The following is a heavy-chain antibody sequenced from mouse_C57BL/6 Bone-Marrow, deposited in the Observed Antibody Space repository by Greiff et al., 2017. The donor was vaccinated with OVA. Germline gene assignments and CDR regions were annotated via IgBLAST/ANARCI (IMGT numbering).Heavy chain of an antibody. V-gene: IGHV1-19*01. Sequence: SGPVLVKPGASVKMSCKASGYTFTDYYMNWVKQSHGKSLEWIGVINPYNGGTSYNQKFKGKATLTVDKSASTAYMELNSLTSEDSAVYYCARDWDGGAWFAYWGQGTLVTVSA. CDR2: INPYNGGT. CDR1: GYTFTDYY. CDR3: ARDWDGGAWFAY. J-gene: IGHJ3*01. D-gene: IGHD4-1*01.